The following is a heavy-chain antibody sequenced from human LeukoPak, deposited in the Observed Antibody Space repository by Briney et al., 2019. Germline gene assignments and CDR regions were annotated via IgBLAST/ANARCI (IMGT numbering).Heavy chain of an antibody. CDR2: IYYSEDI. V-gene: IGHV4-59*01. J-gene: IGHJ6*03. CDR3: ARGQIGLGGYYYYMDV. D-gene: IGHD2-15*01. CDR1: GGSIRGYY. Sequence: KSSETLSLTCTVSGGSIRGYYWTWIRQPPEKGLEWIGYIYYSEDIKYNPSLESRVSISVDPSKNQFSLRLTSVTAADTAVYYCARGQIGLGGYYYYMDVWGKGTTVTVSS.